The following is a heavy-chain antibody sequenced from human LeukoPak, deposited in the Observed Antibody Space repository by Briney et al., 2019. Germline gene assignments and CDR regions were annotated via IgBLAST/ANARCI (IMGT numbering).Heavy chain of an antibody. D-gene: IGHD3-10*01. J-gene: IGHJ6*03. V-gene: IGHV4-39*01. CDR2: IYYSGST. CDR3: ARCMVRGNFYYMDV. CDR1: GGSISSSSYY. Sequence: SETLSLTCTVSGGSISSSSYYWGWIRQPPGKGLEWIGSIYYSGSTYYNPSLKSRVTISVDTSKNQFSLKLSSVTAADTAVYYCARCMVRGNFYYMDVWGKGPRSPSP.